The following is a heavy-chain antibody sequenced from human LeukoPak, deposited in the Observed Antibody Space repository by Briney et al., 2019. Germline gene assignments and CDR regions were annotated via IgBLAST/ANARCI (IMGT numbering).Heavy chain of an antibody. CDR3: ARNNGMDV. Sequence: GGSLRLSCAASGFTFSSYWMNWARQAPGRGPGWVANVNRDGSETYYLDSVKGRFTISKDNAKNSLYLQMNSLRAEDTALYHCARNNGMDVWGQGTTVIVSS. CDR1: GFTFSSYW. J-gene: IGHJ6*02. V-gene: IGHV3-7*03. CDR2: VNRDGSET.